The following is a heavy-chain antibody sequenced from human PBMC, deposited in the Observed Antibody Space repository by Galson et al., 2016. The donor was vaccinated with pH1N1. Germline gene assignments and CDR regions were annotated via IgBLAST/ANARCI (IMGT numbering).Heavy chain of an antibody. D-gene: IGHD3-9*01. Sequence: SVKVSCKASGYTFTSYAMNWVRQAPGQGLEWMGWINTNTGNPTYAQGFTGRFVFSLDTSDSKTYLHIGSLKAEDTAVYYCASPRPLLRYFDWLLPGGLDYWGQGTLVTVSS. CDR1: GYTFTSYA. CDR2: INTNTGNP. V-gene: IGHV7-4-1*01. J-gene: IGHJ4*02. CDR3: ASPRPLLRYFDWLLPGGLDY.